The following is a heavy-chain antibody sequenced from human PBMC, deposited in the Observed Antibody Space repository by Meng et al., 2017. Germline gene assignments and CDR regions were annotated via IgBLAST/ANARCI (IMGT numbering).Heavy chain of an antibody. CDR3: ARRRSGSTAILGAFDI. J-gene: IGHJ3*02. V-gene: IGHV5-51*01. CDR2: IYPGDSDT. CDR1: GYSFTSYW. D-gene: IGHD2-21*02. Sequence: GESLKISCKGSGYSFTSYWIGWVRQMPGKGLEWMGIIYPGDSDTRYSPSFQGQVTISADKSISTAYLQWSSLKASDTAMYYCARRRSGSTAILGAFDIWGQGKMVTV.